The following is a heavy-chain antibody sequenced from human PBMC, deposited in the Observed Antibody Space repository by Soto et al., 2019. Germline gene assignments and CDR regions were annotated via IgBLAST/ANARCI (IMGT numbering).Heavy chain of an antibody. J-gene: IGHJ4*02. CDR2: ISAYNGNT. D-gene: IGHD5-12*01. CDR3: ARDLVPGYTGFSDY. V-gene: IGHV1-18*01. CDR1: GYTFSNYG. Sequence: QVQLVQSGAEVKKPGASVKVSCKTSGYTFSNYGVNWVRQAPGQGLEWMGWISAYNGNTNFAQKLQGRVSLTTDTXPTTAYMELRSLTSDDTAVYYCARDLVPGYTGFSDYWGQGTLVTVSS.